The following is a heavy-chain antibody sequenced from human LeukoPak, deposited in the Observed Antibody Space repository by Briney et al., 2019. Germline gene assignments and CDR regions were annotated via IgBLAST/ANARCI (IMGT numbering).Heavy chain of an antibody. CDR2: INFDGSSS. V-gene: IGHV3-74*01. CDR3: ARGGTHSTIIDY. D-gene: IGHD5-12*01. CDR1: GFSFSSYR. Sequence: PGGSLRLSCAASGFSFSSYRMHWVRQAPGKGLVGVSLINFDGSSSNSVDGRSTTSRTNAKNTLYLQMNSLSAEDTAVYSCARGGTHSTIIDYWGQGILVTVSS. J-gene: IGHJ4*02.